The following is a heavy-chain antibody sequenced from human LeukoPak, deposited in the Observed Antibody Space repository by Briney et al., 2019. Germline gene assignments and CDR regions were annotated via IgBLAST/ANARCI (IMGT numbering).Heavy chain of an antibody. CDR3: ARGITMVRGLPQPYAY. J-gene: IGHJ4*02. CDR2: IYSGGNT. D-gene: IGHD3-10*01. Sequence: GGSLRLSCAASGFTVSSNYMSWVRQAPGKGLEWVSVIYSGGNTYYADSVKGRFTISRDNSKNTLYPQMNNLRAEDTAVYYCARGITMVRGLPQPYAYWGQGTLVTVSS. CDR1: GFTVSSNY. V-gene: IGHV3-66*01.